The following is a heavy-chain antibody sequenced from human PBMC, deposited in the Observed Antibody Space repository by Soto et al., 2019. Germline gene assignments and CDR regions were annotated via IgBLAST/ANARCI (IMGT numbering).Heavy chain of an antibody. CDR2: IFSNDDK. Sequence: SGPTLVNSTETLTLSCTVSGFSLSNARMGVSWIRQPPGTALEWLAHIFSNDDKSYSTSLKSRLTISKDTSNSQVVLTMTNMEPVDTATYYCERISLYCSSPSCSNGFLPWGQGEPVTVTS. J-gene: IGHJ5*02. V-gene: IGHV2-26*01. CDR3: ERISLYCSSPSCSNGFLP. CDR1: GFSLSNARMG. D-gene: IGHD2-2*01.